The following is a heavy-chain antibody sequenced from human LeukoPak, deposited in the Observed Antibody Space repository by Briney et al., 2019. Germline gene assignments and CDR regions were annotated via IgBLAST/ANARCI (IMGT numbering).Heavy chain of an antibody. J-gene: IGHJ4*02. D-gene: IGHD3-3*01. CDR1: GFTFSYYD. CDR3: ARSYEGSGFSD. CDR2: ISYDGSNK. V-gene: IGHV3-30*03. Sequence: GRSLRLSCVASGFTFSYYDIHWVRQAPGKGLEWVAVISYDGSNKYYADSVKGRFTISRDNAKNSLYLQMNSLRAEDTAVYYCARSYEGSGFSDWGQGTLVTVSS.